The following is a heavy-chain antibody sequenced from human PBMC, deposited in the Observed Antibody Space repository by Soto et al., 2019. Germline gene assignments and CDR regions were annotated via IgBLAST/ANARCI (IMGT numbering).Heavy chain of an antibody. CDR3: ARDYSNKGFDY. CDR2: ITGSGDAI. J-gene: IGHJ4*02. D-gene: IGHD4-4*01. Sequence: QVQLVESGGGSVKPGGSLRLSCAASGFTFSGYSMNWIRQAPGRGLEWVSYITGSGDAIYYADSVKGRFTISRDNARNSLYLQMNSLRAEDTAFYYCARDYSNKGFDYWGQGTLVTVSS. CDR1: GFTFSGYS. V-gene: IGHV3-11*01.